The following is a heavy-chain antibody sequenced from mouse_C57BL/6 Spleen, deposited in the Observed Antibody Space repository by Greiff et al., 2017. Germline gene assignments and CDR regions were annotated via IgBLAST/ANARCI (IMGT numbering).Heavy chain of an antibody. CDR1: GYTFTSYW. D-gene: IGHD1-1*01. J-gene: IGHJ2*01. V-gene: IGHV1-5*01. Sequence: VQLKQSGTVLARPGASVKMSCKTSGYTFTSYWMHWVKQRPGQGLEWIGAISPGNSDTSYNQKFKGKAKLTAVTSASTAYMELSSLTNEDSAVYYSTRHDYGSSPLYVGGWGTGTTLSVAS. CDR2: ISPGNSDT. CDR3: TRHDYGSSPLYVGG.